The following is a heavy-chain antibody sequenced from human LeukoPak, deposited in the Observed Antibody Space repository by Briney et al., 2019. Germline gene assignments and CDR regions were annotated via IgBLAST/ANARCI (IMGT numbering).Heavy chain of an antibody. Sequence: PGGSLRLSCAASGFTFSRYAMSWVRQAPGKGLEWVTFILYDGSSKYYADSVKGRFTISRDNSKNTLYLQMNSLRAEDTAVYYCAKDVFRAAGTRFIDYWGQGTLVTVSS. D-gene: IGHD6-13*01. J-gene: IGHJ4*02. CDR2: ILYDGSSK. V-gene: IGHV3-30*02. CDR1: GFTFSRYA. CDR3: AKDVFRAAGTRFIDY.